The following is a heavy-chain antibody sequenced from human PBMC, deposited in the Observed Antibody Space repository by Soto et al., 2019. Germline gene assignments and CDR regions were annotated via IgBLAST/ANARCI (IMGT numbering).Heavy chain of an antibody. D-gene: IGHD3-16*01. Sequence: QVQLVQSGAEVKKPGASVKVSCKASGYTFTNVGVSWVRQEPGQGREWMGWISAHNGNTNDAQKFQGRVTMTTDTFPSTAYMVVRRVRFDDTAVYYCARGGTPSDYWGQGTLVTVSS. CDR1: GYTFTNVG. CDR3: ARGGTPSDY. V-gene: IGHV1-18*01. CDR2: ISAHNGNT. J-gene: IGHJ4*02.